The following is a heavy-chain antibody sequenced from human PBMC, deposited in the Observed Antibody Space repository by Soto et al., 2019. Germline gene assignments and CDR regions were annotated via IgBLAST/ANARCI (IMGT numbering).Heavy chain of an antibody. CDR3: ARDPSLIYYYDSSGYYPDY. Sequence: GASVKVSCKASGYTFTSYGISWVRQAPGQGLEWMGWISAYNGNTNYAQKLQGRVTMTTDTSTSTAYMGLRSLRSDDTAVYYCARDPSLIYYYDSSGYYPDYWGQGTLVTVSS. D-gene: IGHD3-22*01. CDR1: GYTFTSYG. V-gene: IGHV1-18*01. J-gene: IGHJ4*02. CDR2: ISAYNGNT.